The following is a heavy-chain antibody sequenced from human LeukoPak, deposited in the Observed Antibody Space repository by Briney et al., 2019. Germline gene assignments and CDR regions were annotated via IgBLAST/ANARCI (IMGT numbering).Heavy chain of an antibody. CDR3: ARDFTNIRGGGYFDK. CDR1: GFPFSSYV. CDR2: IWFDGGKI. J-gene: IGHJ4*02. Sequence: PGGSLRLSCATSGFPFSSYVMHWLRQAPGKGLEWVAVIWFDGGKIYYADSVKGRFTISRDNSKNTLFLRMNSLRAEDTAVYHCARDFTNIRGGGYFDKWGQGTLVTVSS. V-gene: IGHV3-33*01. D-gene: IGHD2-15*01.